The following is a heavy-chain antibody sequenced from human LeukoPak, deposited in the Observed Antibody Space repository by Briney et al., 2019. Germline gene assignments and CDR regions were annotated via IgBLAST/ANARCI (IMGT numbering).Heavy chain of an antibody. CDR2: IYYSGST. V-gene: IGHV4-59*01. CDR1: GGAIGSYY. D-gene: IGHD4-17*01. J-gene: IGHJ4*02. CDR3: ARDSRSLGVTTVTRGFDY. Sequence: SETLSLTCTVSGGAIGSYYWSWIRQPPGEGLEWIGYIYYSGSTNYNPSLKSRVTISVDTSKNQFSLNLSSVTAADTAVYYCARDSRSLGVTTVTRGFDYWGQGTLVTVSS.